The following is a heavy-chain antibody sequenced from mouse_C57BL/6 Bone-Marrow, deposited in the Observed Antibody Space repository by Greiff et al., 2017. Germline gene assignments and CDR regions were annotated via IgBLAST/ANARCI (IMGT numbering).Heavy chain of an antibody. Sequence: EVQGVESGGGLVQPGGSLKLSCAASGFTFSDYYMYWVRQTPEKRLEWVAYISNGGGSTYYPDTVQGRFTISRDNAKNTLYLQMSRLKSEDTAMYYCARHYYGSSPWYFDVWGTGTTVTVSS. CDR1: GFTFSDYY. V-gene: IGHV5-12*01. CDR2: ISNGGGST. D-gene: IGHD1-1*01. CDR3: ARHYYGSSPWYFDV. J-gene: IGHJ1*03.